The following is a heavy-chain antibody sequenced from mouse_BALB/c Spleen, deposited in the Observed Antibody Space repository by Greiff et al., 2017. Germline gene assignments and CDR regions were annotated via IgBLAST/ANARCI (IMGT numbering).Heavy chain of an antibody. V-gene: IGHV5-6-3*01. CDR2: INSNGGST. CDR1: GFTFSSYG. CDR3: ARDRGYYFDY. J-gene: IGHJ2*01. Sequence: EVKLQESGGGLVQPGGSLKLSCAASGFTFSSYGMSWVRQTPDKRLELVATINSNGGSTYYPDSVKGRFTISRDNAKNTLYLQMSSLKSEDTAMYYCARDRGYYFDYWGQGTTLTVSS.